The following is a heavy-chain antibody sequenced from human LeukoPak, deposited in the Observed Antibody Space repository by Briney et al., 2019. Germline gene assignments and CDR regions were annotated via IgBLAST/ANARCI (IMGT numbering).Heavy chain of an antibody. CDR1: GYTFTSYD. J-gene: IGHJ5*02. Sequence: ASVKVSCKASGYTFTSYDINWVRQATGQGLEWMGWMNPNSGNTGYAQKFQGRVTITRNTSISTAYMELRSLRSDDTAVYYCARRSSAMVRGVIIELNWFDPWGQGTLVSVSS. CDR2: MNPNSGNT. V-gene: IGHV1-8*03. D-gene: IGHD3-10*01. CDR3: ARRSSAMVRGVIIELNWFDP.